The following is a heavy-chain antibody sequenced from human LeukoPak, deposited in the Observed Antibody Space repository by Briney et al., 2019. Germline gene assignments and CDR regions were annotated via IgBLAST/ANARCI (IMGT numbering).Heavy chain of an antibody. J-gene: IGHJ4*02. CDR2: ISAYNGNT. D-gene: IGHD3-10*01. CDR3: ARPRSRDFSGSGSYYYFDY. Sequence: ASVKVSCKASGYTFTSYGISWVRQAPGQGLEWMGWISAYNGNTNYAQKLQGRVTMTTDTSTSTAYMELRSLRSDDTAVYYCARPRSRDFSGSGSYYYFDYWGQGTLVTVSS. CDR1: GYTFTSYG. V-gene: IGHV1-18*01.